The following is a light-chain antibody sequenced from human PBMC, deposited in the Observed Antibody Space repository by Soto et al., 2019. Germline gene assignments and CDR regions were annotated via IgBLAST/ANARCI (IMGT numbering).Light chain of an antibody. CDR3: MQALQTPYT. CDR1: QRLLHSNGNTF. J-gene: IGKJ2*01. V-gene: IGKV2-28*01. Sequence: DIVMTQSPPSLTVTPGEPASISCRSSQRLLHSNGNTFLDWYLQKPGQSPQLLIYLGSNRDSGVPDRVSGSEAGTDFTLKISRVEAEDVGVYYCMQALQTPYTFGQGTKLEIK. CDR2: LGS.